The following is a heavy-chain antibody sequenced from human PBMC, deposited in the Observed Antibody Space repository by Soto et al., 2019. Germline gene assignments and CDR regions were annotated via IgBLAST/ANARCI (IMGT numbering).Heavy chain of an antibody. D-gene: IGHD3-10*01. CDR3: ARSLDVFLWLGELLSLGFDS. J-gene: IGHJ4*02. Sequence: EVQLMESGGGLVQPGGSLRLSCAASGFTFDNYAMNWVRQAPGKGLEWVSGISATGGSKYYAASVRGRFGISRDNSKNTLDLQMNSLRAEDTAVYYCARSLDVFLWLGELLSLGFDSWGQGTLVTASS. CDR2: ISATGGSK. CDR1: GFTFDNYA. V-gene: IGHV3-23*01.